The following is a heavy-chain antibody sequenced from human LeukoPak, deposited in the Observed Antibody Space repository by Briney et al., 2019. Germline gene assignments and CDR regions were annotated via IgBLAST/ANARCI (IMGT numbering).Heavy chain of an antibody. CDR2: ISDTGGRT. CDR3: AKGTMYYDILDY. D-gene: IGHD3-9*01. CDR1: GFTFSSYA. Sequence: GGSLRLSWAASGFTFSSYAVSWVRQAPGRGLECVSTISDTGGRTYYADSVKGRFTISRDNSKNTLYLQMNSLRAEDTAIYYCAKGTMYYDILDYWGQGTLVTVSS. V-gene: IGHV3-23*01. J-gene: IGHJ4*02.